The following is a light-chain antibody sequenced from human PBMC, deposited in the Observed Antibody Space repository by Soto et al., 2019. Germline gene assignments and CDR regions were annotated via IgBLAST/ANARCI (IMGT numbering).Light chain of an antibody. CDR3: SSYAGSRNV. V-gene: IGLV2-8*01. J-gene: IGLJ1*01. Sequence: QSVLTQSPSASGSPGQSVTISCTGTSSDIGGYNSVSWYQQHPGKAPKVMIYDVSKRPSGVPDRFSGSKSGNTASLTVSALQAEDEADYYCSSYAGSRNVFGTGTKVTVL. CDR1: SSDIGGYNS. CDR2: DVS.